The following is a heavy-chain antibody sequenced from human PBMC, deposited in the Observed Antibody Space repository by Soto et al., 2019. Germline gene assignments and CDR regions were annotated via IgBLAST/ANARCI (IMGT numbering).Heavy chain of an antibody. Sequence: QVQLQESGPGLVRPAETLSPICSVSTDSMRTYSWTWIRQSPGKGLEWIGYVYHTGRTEYNPSLESRVTISIDMSKKQFSLKLTSVTAADTAVYFCARDDTTGLLEFWGQGTLVTVSS. CDR1: TDSMRTYS. V-gene: IGHV4-59*01. J-gene: IGHJ4*02. CDR2: VYHTGRT. CDR3: ARDDTTGLLEF.